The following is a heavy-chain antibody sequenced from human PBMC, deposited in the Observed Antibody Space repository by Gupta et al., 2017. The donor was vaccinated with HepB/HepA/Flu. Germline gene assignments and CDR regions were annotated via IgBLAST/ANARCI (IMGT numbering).Heavy chain of an antibody. CDR1: GGTCSSYA. D-gene: IGHD2-2*01. V-gene: IGHV1-69*01. J-gene: IGHJ4*02. CDR3: AREAIAVASPDRSIPASMSYYFDY. CDR2: ILPILCTA. Sequence: QVQLVQSGAEVKKPGSSVKVSCKASGGTCSSYAISWVRQAPGQGLEWMGGILPILCTANYATKFQGRVTITADESTGTSYMELSSLGSEDTAVYYCAREAIAVASPDRSIPASMSYYFDYWGPGTLVTVSS.